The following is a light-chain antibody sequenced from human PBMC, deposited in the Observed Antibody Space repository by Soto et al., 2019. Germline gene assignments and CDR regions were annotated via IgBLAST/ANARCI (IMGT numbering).Light chain of an antibody. CDR3: QQSYSTPYT. Sequence: DIQMTQSPSSLSASVGDRVTITCRASQSISSYLNWYQEKPGKAPKLLIYGASSLQSGVPSRFSGSGSGTDFTLTISSLQPEDFATYYCQQSYSTPYTFGQGTKLDLK. CDR1: QSISSY. J-gene: IGKJ2*01. CDR2: GAS. V-gene: IGKV1-39*01.